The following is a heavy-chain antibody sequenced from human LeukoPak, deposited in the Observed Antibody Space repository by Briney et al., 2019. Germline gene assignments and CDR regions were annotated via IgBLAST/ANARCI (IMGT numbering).Heavy chain of an antibody. CDR3: ARGRDGYNVFDY. D-gene: IGHD5-24*01. J-gene: IGHJ4*02. Sequence: ASVKVSCLASGYTFTGYYMHWVRQAPGQGLEWMGWINPNSGGTNYAQKFQGRVTMTRDTSISTAYMELSRLRSDDTAVYYCARGRDGYNVFDYWGQGTLVTVPS. V-gene: IGHV1-2*02. CDR2: INPNSGGT. CDR1: GYTFTGYY.